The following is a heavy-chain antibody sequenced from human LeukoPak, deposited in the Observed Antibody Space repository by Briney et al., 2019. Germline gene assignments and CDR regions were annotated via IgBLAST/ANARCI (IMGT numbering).Heavy chain of an antibody. V-gene: IGHV3-7*01. Sequence: PGGSLRLSCAASGFTFSSYSMNWVRQAPGKGLEWVANIKQGGSEKYYVDSVKGRFTISRDNAKNSLYLQMNSLRAEDTAVYYCARDRRWFGELFNNWFDPWGQGTLVTVSS. CDR1: GFTFSSYS. CDR3: ARDRRWFGELFNNWFDP. J-gene: IGHJ5*02. CDR2: IKQGGSEK. D-gene: IGHD3-10*01.